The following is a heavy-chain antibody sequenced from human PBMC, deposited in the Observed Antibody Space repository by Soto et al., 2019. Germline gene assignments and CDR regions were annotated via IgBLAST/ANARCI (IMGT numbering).Heavy chain of an antibody. CDR1: GYTFTSYD. CDR3: ARMLRYFDRLYYYYYMDV. D-gene: IGHD3-9*01. J-gene: IGHJ6*03. CDR2: MNPNSGNT. Sequence: GASVKVSCKASGYTFTSYDMKWVRQATGQGLEWMGWMNPNSGNTGYAQKFQGRVTMTRNTSISTAYMELSSLRSEDTAVYYCARMLRYFDRLYYYYYMDVWGKGTTVTVSS. V-gene: IGHV1-8*01.